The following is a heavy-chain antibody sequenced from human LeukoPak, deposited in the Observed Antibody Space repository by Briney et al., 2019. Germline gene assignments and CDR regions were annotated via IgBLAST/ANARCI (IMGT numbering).Heavy chain of an antibody. V-gene: IGHV3-66*01. J-gene: IGHJ4*02. CDR2: IYSGGST. CDR1: GFSVSDYH. CDR3: ASLLYYFDY. Sequence: GGSLRLSCAASGFSVSDYHMEWVRQAPGKGLEWVSVIYSGGSTYYADSVKGRFTISRDNSKNTLYLQMNSLRAEDTAVYYCASLLYYFDYWAREPWSPSPQ.